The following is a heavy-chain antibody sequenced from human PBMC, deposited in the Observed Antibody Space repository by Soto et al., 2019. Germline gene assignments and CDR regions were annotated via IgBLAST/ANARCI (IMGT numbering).Heavy chain of an antibody. CDR1: GGSFSGYY. CDR3: ARGRQVYYGSGSYYLRTGYYFDY. CDR2: INHSGST. J-gene: IGHJ4*02. Sequence: TLSLTCAVYGGSFSGYYWSWIRQPPGKGLEWIGEINHSGSTNYNPSLKSRVTISVDTSKNQFSLKLSSVTAADTAVYYCARGRQVYYGSGSYYLRTGYYFDYWGQGTLVTV. V-gene: IGHV4-34*01. D-gene: IGHD3-10*01.